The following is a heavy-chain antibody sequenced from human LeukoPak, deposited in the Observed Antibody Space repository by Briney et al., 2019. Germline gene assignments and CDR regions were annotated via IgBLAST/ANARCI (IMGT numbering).Heavy chain of an antibody. V-gene: IGHV4-30-2*01. J-gene: IGHJ4*02. D-gene: IGHD3-22*01. CDR1: GGSISSGGYS. Sequence: PSQTLSLTCAVSGGSISSGGYSWSWIRQPPGKGLEWIGYIYHSGSTYYNPSLQSRVTISVDMFKNQFSLKLSSVTAADTAVYYCARGVTYYYDSSGEGSLDYWGQGTLVTVSS. CDR2: IYHSGST. CDR3: ARGVTYYYDSSGEGSLDY.